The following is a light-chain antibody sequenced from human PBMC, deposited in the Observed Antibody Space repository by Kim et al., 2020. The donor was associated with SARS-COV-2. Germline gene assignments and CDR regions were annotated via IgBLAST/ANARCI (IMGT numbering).Light chain of an antibody. CDR1: QSISSW. CDR2: KAP. Sequence: ASVGDRVTITCRASQSISSWLAWYQQKPGKAPKLLIYKAPSLESGVPSRFSGSGSGTEFTLTISSLQPDDFATYYCQQYNSYSGYTFGQGTKLEI. J-gene: IGKJ2*01. V-gene: IGKV1-5*03. CDR3: QQYNSYSGYT.